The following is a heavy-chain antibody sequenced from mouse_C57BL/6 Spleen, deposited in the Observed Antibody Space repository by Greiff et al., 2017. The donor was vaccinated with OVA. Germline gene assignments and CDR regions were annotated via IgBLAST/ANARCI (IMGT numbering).Heavy chain of an antibody. D-gene: IGHD1-1*01. V-gene: IGHV1-61*01. J-gene: IGHJ4*01. CDR3: ARRTSYYGSYYYAMDY. CDR2: IYPSDSET. CDR1: GYTFTSYW. Sequence: QVQLQQPGAELVRPGSSVKLSCKASGYTFTSYWMDWVKQRPGQGLEWIGNIYPSDSETHYNQKFKDKATLTVDKSSSTAYMQLSSLTSEDSAVYYCARRTSYYGSYYYAMDYWGQGTSVTVSS.